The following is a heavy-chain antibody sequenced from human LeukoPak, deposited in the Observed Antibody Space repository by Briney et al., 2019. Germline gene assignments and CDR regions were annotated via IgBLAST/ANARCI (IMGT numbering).Heavy chain of an antibody. CDR3: ATYCTNTSCPGF. CDR2: ISSSGSTI. CDR1: GFTFSDYY. J-gene: IGHJ4*02. D-gene: IGHD2-2*01. V-gene: IGHV3-11*04. Sequence: GGSLRLSCAASGFTFSDYYMNWIRQAPGKGLEWVSYISSSGSTIYYADSVKGRFTISRDNAKNSLYLQMNSLRAEDTAVYYCATYCTNTSCPGFWGQGTLVTVSS.